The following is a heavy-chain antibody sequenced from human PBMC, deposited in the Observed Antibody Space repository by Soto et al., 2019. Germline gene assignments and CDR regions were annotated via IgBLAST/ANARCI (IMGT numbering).Heavy chain of an antibody. CDR3: ATRGVGATTDYYYYGMDV. Sequence: GESLKISCKGSGYSFTSYWISWVRQMPGHGLEWMGRIDPSDSYTNYSPSFQGHVTISADKSISTAYLQWSSLKASDTAMYYCATRGVGATTDYYYYGMDVWGQGTTVTVSS. V-gene: IGHV5-10-1*01. D-gene: IGHD1-26*01. CDR1: GYSFTSYW. J-gene: IGHJ6*02. CDR2: IDPSDSYT.